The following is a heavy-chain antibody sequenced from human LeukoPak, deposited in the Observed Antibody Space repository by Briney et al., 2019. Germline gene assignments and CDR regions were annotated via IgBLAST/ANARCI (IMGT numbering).Heavy chain of an antibody. CDR1: GFPFRSYW. CDR2: INEDGGEK. D-gene: IGHD4-17*01. J-gene: IGHJ4*02. Sequence: GGSLRLSCAASGFPFRSYWMSWVRQAPGKGLEWVANINEDGGEKYYADSVKGRFTISRDNARNSLYVQMNNLRAEDTAVYYCARKSGDPFDYWGQGILVAVSS. V-gene: IGHV3-7*01. CDR3: ARKSGDPFDY.